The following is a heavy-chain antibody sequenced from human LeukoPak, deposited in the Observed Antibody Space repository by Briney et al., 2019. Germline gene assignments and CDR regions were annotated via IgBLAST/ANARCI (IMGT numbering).Heavy chain of an antibody. Sequence: SETLSLTCTVSGGSISSSSYYWGWIRQPPGKGLEWIGSIYYSGSTYYNPSLKSRVTISVDTSKNQFSLKLSSVTAADTAVYYCARHSPSYYDILTGYSSPFDYWGQGTLVTVSS. CDR1: GGSISSSSYY. D-gene: IGHD3-9*01. CDR2: IYYSGST. CDR3: ARHSPSYYDILTGYSSPFDY. V-gene: IGHV4-39*01. J-gene: IGHJ4*02.